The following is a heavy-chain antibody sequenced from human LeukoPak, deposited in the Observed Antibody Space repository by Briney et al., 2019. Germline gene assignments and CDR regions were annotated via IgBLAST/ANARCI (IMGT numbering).Heavy chain of an antibody. Sequence: PGGSLRLSCAASGFTFSNYAMHWVRQAPGKGLEYVSAISRNGGNTYYADSVKGRSTISRDNSKNTLYLQMSSLRAEDTAVYYCVKVGRIAVAGTGDYFDYWGQGTLVTVSS. CDR1: GFTFSNYA. D-gene: IGHD6-19*01. V-gene: IGHV3-64D*06. CDR2: ISRNGGNT. J-gene: IGHJ4*02. CDR3: VKVGRIAVAGTGDYFDY.